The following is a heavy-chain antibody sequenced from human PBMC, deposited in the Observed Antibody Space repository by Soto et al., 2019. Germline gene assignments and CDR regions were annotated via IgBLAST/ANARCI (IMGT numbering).Heavy chain of an antibody. D-gene: IGHD3-9*01. CDR1: GFTFSSYA. CDR3: ARVGKHYDILTGYYSEGLDDP. J-gene: IGHJ5*02. V-gene: IGHV3-23*01. Sequence: EVQLLESGGGLVQPGGSLRLSCAASGFTFSSYAMSWVRQAPGKGLEWVSAISGSGGSTYYADSVKGRFTISRDNSKNTLYLQMNSLRAEDTAVYYCARVGKHYDILTGYYSEGLDDPWGQGTLVTVSS. CDR2: ISGSGGST.